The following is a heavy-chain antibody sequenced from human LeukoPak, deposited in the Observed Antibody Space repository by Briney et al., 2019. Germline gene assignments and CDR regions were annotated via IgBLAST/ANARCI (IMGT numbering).Heavy chain of an antibody. CDR2: IYYTGNA. D-gene: IGHD2-15*01. CDR1: GGSISGYY. J-gene: IGHJ5*02. Sequence: SETLSHTCAVSGGSISGYYWNWIRQSPGKGLEWIAYIYYTGNANYNPSLKSRVTISVDTSKNQISLILSSVTAADTAVYYCARRTYCSGGRCYGENWFDPWGQGTLVTVSS. CDR3: ARRTYCSGGRCYGENWFDP. V-gene: IGHV4-59*08.